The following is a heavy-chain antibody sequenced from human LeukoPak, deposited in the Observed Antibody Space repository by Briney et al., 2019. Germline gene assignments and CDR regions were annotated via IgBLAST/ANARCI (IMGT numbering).Heavy chain of an antibody. V-gene: IGHV3-48*03. Sequence: GGPLRLSCAASGFTFSSYEMKCVRHAPGKGLEWVSYISSSGSTIYYAESVKGRFTISRDNAKNSLYLQMNSLRPEDTAVYYCARDPYSGNYGGYYYYYMDVWGKGTTVTISS. D-gene: IGHD1-26*01. CDR3: ARDPYSGNYGGYYYYYMDV. CDR2: ISSSGSTI. CDR1: GFTFSSYE. J-gene: IGHJ6*03.